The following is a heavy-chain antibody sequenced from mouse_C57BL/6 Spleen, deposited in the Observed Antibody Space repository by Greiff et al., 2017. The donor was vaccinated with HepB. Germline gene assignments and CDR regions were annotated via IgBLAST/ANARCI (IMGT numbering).Heavy chain of an antibody. Sequence: VKLQESGAELVRPGSSVKLSCKASGYTFTSYWMDWVKQRPGQGLEWIGNIYPSDSETHYNQKFKDKATLTVDKSSSTAYMQLSSLTSEDSAVYYCARSGHYYGSGAYWGQGTLVTVSA. CDR1: GYTFTSYW. J-gene: IGHJ3*01. D-gene: IGHD1-2*01. CDR3: ARSGHYYGSGAY. CDR2: IYPSDSET. V-gene: IGHV1-61*01.